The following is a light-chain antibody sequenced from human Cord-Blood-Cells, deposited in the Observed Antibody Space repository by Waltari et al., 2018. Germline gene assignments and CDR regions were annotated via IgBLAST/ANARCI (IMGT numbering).Light chain of an antibody. CDR3: QQYNNWPLT. CDR1: QSVSSN. J-gene: IGKJ1*01. CDR2: GAA. V-gene: IGKV3-15*01. Sequence: EIVMTQSPATLSVSPGQRATLSCRASQSVSSNLAWYQQKPGQAPKLLNYGAATRATGIPCRLRGSADGKEFTLTISSLQSEDFAVYYCQQYNNWPLTFGQGTKVEIK.